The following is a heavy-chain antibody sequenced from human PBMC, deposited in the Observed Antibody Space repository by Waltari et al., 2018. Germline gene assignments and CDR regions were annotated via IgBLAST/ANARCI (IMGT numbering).Heavy chain of an antibody. J-gene: IGHJ4*02. CDR2: IYTSGST. D-gene: IGHD5-18*01. Sequence: QVQLQESGPGLVKPSETLSLTCTVSGGSISSYYWSWIRQPAGKGLEWIGRIYTSGSTNYNPSLKSRVTISVDTSKNQFSLKLSSVTAADTAVYYCASGPLRYSYGHFDYWGQGTLVTVSS. CDR1: GGSISSYY. CDR3: ASGPLRYSYGHFDY. V-gene: IGHV4-4*07.